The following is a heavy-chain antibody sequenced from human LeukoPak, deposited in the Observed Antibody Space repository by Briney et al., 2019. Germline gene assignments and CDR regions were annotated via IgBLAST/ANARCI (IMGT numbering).Heavy chain of an antibody. Sequence: GGSLRLSCAASGFTFSSYAMSWVRQAPGKGLEWVSGISGSGGSTDYADSVKGRFTISRDNSKNTLYLQMNSLRAEDTAVYYCARDIVVVPAAPGYWGQGTLVTVSS. V-gene: IGHV3-23*01. J-gene: IGHJ4*02. CDR2: ISGSGGST. D-gene: IGHD2-2*01. CDR3: ARDIVVVPAAPGY. CDR1: GFTFSSYA.